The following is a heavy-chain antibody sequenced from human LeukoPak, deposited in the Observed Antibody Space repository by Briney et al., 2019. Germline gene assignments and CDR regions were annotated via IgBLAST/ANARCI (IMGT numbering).Heavy chain of an antibody. CDR2: ISGSGGST. D-gene: IGHD3-10*01. V-gene: IGHV3-23*01. CDR1: GFTFSSYA. J-gene: IGHJ6*03. CDR3: ARDSGYYGSGTHIKYYYYMDV. Sequence: QPGGSLRLSCAASGFTFSSYAMSWVRQAPGKGLEWVSAISGSGGSTYYADSAKGRFTISRDNSKNTLYLQMNSLRAEDTAVYYCARDSGYYGSGTHIKYYYYMDVWGKGTTVTVSS.